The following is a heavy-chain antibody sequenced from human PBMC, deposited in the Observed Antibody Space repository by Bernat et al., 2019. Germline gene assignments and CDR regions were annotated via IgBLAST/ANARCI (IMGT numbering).Heavy chain of an antibody. V-gene: IGHV4-34*01. D-gene: IGHD6-25*01. CDR1: GGSFSGYY. J-gene: IGHJ4*02. Sequence: QVQLQQWGAGLLKPSETLSLTCAVYGGSFSGYYWSWIRQPPGKGLEWIWEINHSGSTNSNSSLKSRVTISVDTSTNQFSLKLSSVTAADTAVYYCARAVGGSGLGKYYFDYWGQGTLVTVSS. CDR3: ARAVGGSGLGKYYFDY. CDR2: INHSGST.